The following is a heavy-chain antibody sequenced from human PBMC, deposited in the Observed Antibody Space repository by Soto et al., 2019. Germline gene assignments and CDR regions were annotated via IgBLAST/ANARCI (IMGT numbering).Heavy chain of an antibody. CDR1: GGTFSSYA. D-gene: IGHD6-19*01. J-gene: IGHJ5*02. V-gene: IGHV1-69*06. Sequence: SVKVSCKASGGTFSSYAISWVRQAPGQGLEWMGGIIPIFGTANYAQKFQGRVTITADKSTSTAYMELSSLRSEDTAGYYCARVGRPRYSSGWYCFDPWGQGTLVTVSS. CDR2: IIPIFGTA. CDR3: ARVGRPRYSSGWYCFDP.